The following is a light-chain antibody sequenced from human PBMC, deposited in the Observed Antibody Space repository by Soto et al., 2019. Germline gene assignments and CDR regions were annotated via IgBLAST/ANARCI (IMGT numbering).Light chain of an antibody. CDR2: DAS. J-gene: IGKJ2*01. CDR3: QQRSNWPPYT. V-gene: IGKV3-11*01. CDR1: QSVSSY. Sequence: EIVLKQSPATLSLSPGERATLSCRASQSVSSYLAWYQQKPGQGPRLLIYDASNRATGIPARFSGSGSGTDFTLTISSLEPEDFAVYYCQQRSNWPPYTFGQGTKLEIK.